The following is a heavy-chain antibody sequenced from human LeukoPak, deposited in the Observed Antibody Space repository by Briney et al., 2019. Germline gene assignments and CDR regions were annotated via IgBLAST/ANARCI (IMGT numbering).Heavy chain of an antibody. Sequence: PGGSLRLSCATTGISFSTYWMSWVRQAPGKGLEWVANIKPDGGEKYYVDSVKGRFTISRDNAKNSLYLQMNSLRAEDTAVYYCASATTEDWFDPWGQGTLVTVSS. D-gene: IGHD1-26*01. CDR3: ASATTEDWFDP. CDR2: IKPDGGEK. V-gene: IGHV3-7*03. J-gene: IGHJ5*02. CDR1: GISFSTYW.